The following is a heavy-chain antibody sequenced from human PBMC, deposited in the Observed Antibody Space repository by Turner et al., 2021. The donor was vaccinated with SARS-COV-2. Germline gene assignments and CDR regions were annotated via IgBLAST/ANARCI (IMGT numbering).Heavy chain of an antibody. Sequence: EVQLVESGGGLVKPGGSLRLSCAASGFTFSSYSMNWVRQAPWKGLEWVSSITGSSGYIYYADSVKGRFTISRDNAKTSLYLQMNSLRAEDTAVYYCARVFPTDSSVWYRYYYYYGMDVWGQGTTVTVSS. D-gene: IGHD6-19*01. CDR1: GFTFSSYS. CDR2: ITGSSGYI. CDR3: ARVFPTDSSVWYRYYYYYGMDV. V-gene: IGHV3-21*01. J-gene: IGHJ6*02.